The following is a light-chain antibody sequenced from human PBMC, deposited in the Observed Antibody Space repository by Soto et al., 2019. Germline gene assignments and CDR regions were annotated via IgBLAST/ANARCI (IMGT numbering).Light chain of an antibody. J-gene: IGKJ4*01. CDR1: QSLLHSNGYNY. Sequence: VMTQSPLSLPVTPGEPASISCRSSQSLLHSNGYNYLDWYLQKPGQSPQLLIYLGSNRASGVPDRFSGSGSGTDFTLKISRVEAEDVGVYYCMQALQTSFTFGGGTKVEIK. CDR2: LGS. V-gene: IGKV2-28*01. CDR3: MQALQTSFT.